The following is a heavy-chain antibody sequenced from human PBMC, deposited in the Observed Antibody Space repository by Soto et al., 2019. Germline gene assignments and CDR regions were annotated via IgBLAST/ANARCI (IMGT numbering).Heavy chain of an antibody. CDR2: INWNGGST. Sequence: GGSLRLSCAASGFPFDDYGMSWVRQAPGKGLEWVSGINWNGGSTGYADSVKGRFTISRDNAKNSLYLQMNSLRAEDTALYYCARDQLDSSGWYRGPIEYYGMDVWGQGTTVTVSS. J-gene: IGHJ6*02. D-gene: IGHD6-19*01. CDR1: GFPFDDYG. CDR3: ARDQLDSSGWYRGPIEYYGMDV. V-gene: IGHV3-20*04.